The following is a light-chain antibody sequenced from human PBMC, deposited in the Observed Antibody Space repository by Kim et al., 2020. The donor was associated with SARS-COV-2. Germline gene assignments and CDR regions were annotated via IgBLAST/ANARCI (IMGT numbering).Light chain of an antibody. CDR3: LLFYSDTRPV. J-gene: IGLJ3*02. Sequence: QAVMTQEPSLTVSPGGTVTLTCGSSTGDVTSGHWPYWFQQKPGQAPRTLIYDTRNKYSWAPARFSGSLLGSQAALTLSGAQPEDEADYYCLLFYSDTRPVFGGGTQLTVL. V-gene: IGLV7-46*01. CDR1: TGDVTSGHW. CDR2: DTR.